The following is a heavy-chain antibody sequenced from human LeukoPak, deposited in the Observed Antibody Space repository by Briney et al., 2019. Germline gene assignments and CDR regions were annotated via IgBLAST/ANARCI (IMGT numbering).Heavy chain of an antibody. D-gene: IGHD2-2*01. CDR3: ASSRRRDIVVVPAPDY. J-gene: IGHJ4*02. Sequence: GGSLRLSCTASGFIFADYAASWVRQAPGKGLEWVGFIRSKAYGGTTEYAASVKGRFTISRHESKSIAYLQMNSLKTEDTGVYYCASSRRRDIVVVPAPDYWGQGTLVTVSS. CDR2: IRSKAYGGTT. CDR1: GFIFADYA. V-gene: IGHV3-49*04.